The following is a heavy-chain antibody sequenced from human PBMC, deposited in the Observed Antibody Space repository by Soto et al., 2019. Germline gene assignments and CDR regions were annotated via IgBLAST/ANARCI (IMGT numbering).Heavy chain of an antibody. D-gene: IGHD5-18*01. V-gene: IGHV4-30-4*01. CDR3: AREVGYGYFYGMDV. J-gene: IGHJ6*02. CDR2: IYYSGST. Sequence: SETLSLTCSVSGGSISSSDYYWSWIRQPPGKGLEWIGYIYYSGSTYYNPSLKSRVTISVDTSKNQFSLKLSSVTAADTAVYYCAREVGYGYFYGMDVWGQGTTVTVSS. CDR1: GGSISSSDYY.